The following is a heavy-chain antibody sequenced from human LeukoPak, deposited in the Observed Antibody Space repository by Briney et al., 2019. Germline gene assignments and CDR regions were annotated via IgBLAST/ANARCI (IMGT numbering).Heavy chain of an antibody. J-gene: IGHJ4*02. D-gene: IGHD6-6*01. V-gene: IGHV4-59*08. CDR1: GGSLSSYY. Sequence: SETPSLTCTISGGSLSSYYWSWIRQPPGKGLWRMGYIFYSGSTNYNLSLKSRITISVDTSKNQFALKVSSVTAADTAVYYCARHLLSSSGYYFDYWGQGTLVSVSS. CDR3: ARHLLSSSGYYFDY. CDR2: IFYSGST.